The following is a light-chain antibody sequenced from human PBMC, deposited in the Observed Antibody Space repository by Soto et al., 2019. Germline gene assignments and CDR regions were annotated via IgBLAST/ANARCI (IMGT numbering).Light chain of an antibody. Sequence: AIQLTQSPSCLSASVGDRVTITCRASQGISSALAWYQQKPGKTPNLLIYDASSLKSGVPSRFSGSCSGTDFPLTISSLQPEDFATYYCQQYGSSPIFTFGPGTKVDIK. CDR3: QQYGSSPIFT. CDR1: QGISSA. CDR2: DAS. J-gene: IGKJ3*01. V-gene: IGKV1-13*02.